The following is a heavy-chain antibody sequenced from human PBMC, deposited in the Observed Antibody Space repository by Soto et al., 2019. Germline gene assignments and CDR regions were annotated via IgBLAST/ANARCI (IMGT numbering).Heavy chain of an antibody. D-gene: IGHD2-21*01. CDR2: INWDNNE. CDR3: ARIPHYSDSYYLDY. Sequence: SGPTLVNPTQTLTLTCTFSGFSLSTLGTCVTWIRQPPGKALEWLALINWDNNEYYTTSLKTRLTISRDTSKNQVVLTMTNVDPVDTATYYCARIPHYSDSYYLDYWGQGTLVTVSS. CDR1: GFSLSTLGTC. J-gene: IGHJ4*02. V-gene: IGHV2-70*01.